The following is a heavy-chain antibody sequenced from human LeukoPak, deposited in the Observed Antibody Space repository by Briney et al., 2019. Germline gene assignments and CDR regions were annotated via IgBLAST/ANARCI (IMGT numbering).Heavy chain of an antibody. J-gene: IGHJ4*02. CDR1: GYTFTSYG. D-gene: IGHD6-13*01. V-gene: IGHV1-18*01. CDR3: ARDLEWVAAAPVYFDY. Sequence: ASVTVSCKASGYTFTSYGISWVRQAPGQGLEWMGWISAYNGNTNYAQKLQGRVTMTTDTSTSTDYMELRSLRSDDTAVYYCARDLEWVAAAPVYFDYWGQGTLVTVSS. CDR2: ISAYNGNT.